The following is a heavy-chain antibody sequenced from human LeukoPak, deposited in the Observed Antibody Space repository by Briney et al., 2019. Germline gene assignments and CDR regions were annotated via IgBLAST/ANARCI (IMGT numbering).Heavy chain of an antibody. CDR2: LSGSGGST. CDR3: AKNAAGIVLMIYAPLDS. J-gene: IGHJ4*02. CDR1: GFTFGMYA. V-gene: IGHV3-23*01. Sequence: GGSLRLSCAASGFTFGMYAMSWVRQAPGKGLEWVSTLSGSGGSTYYADSVRGRFTISGDESKNILSLQMNSLRPEDTAVYYCAKNAAGIVLMIYAPLDSWGQGTLVTVPS. D-gene: IGHD2-8*01.